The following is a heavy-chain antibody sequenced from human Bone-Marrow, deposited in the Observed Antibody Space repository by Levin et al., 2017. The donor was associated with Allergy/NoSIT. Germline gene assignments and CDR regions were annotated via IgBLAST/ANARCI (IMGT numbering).Heavy chain of an antibody. Sequence: ASVKVSCKASGYTFTSYDINWVRQATGQGLEWMGWMNPNSGNTGYAQKFQGRVTMTRNTSISTAYMELSSLRSEDTAVYYCVRDFDWLLYQGGDYYYGMDVWGQGTTVTVSS. CDR3: VRDFDWLLYQGGDYYYGMDV. J-gene: IGHJ6*02. CDR1: GYTFTSYD. CDR2: MNPNSGNT. V-gene: IGHV1-8*01. D-gene: IGHD3-9*01.